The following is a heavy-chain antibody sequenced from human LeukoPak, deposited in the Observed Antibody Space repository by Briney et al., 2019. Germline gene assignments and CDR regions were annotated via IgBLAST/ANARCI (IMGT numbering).Heavy chain of an antibody. V-gene: IGHV4-34*01. CDR2: INHSGST. J-gene: IGHJ4*02. CDR1: GGSFSGYY. CDR3: ARSLPIQLWPYYFDY. Sequence: PSETLSLTCAVYGGSFSGYYRSWIRQPPGKGLEWIGEINHSGSTNYNPSLKSRVTISVDTSKNQFPLKLSSVTAADTAVYYCARSLPIQLWPYYFDYWGQGTLVTVSS. D-gene: IGHD5-18*01.